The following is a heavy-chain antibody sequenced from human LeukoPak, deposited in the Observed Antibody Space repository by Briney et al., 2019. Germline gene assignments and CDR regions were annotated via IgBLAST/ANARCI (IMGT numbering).Heavy chain of an antibody. J-gene: IGHJ6*04. Sequence: PSETLSLTCAVYGGSFSGYYWSWIRQPPGKGLEWIGEINHSGSTNYTPSLKSRVTISVDTSKNQFSLKLSSVTAADTAVYYCARGEDHGVLWFGESLYGMDVWGKGTTVTVSS. CDR2: INHSGST. CDR1: GGSFSGYY. V-gene: IGHV4-34*01. D-gene: IGHD3-10*01. CDR3: ARGEDHGVLWFGESLYGMDV.